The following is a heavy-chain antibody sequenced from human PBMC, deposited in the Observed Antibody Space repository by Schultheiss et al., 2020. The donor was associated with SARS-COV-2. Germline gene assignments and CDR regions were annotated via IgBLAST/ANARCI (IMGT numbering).Heavy chain of an antibody. Sequence: GESLKISCAASGFTFSDYYMSWIRQAPGKGLEWVSYISSSGSTIYYADSVKGRFTISRDNAKNSLYLQMNSLRAEDTAVYYCARPLRGYSSSSGFDYWGQGTLVTVSS. CDR1: GFTFSDYY. V-gene: IGHV3-11*01. CDR2: ISSSGSTI. CDR3: ARPLRGYSSSSGFDY. J-gene: IGHJ4*02. D-gene: IGHD6-6*01.